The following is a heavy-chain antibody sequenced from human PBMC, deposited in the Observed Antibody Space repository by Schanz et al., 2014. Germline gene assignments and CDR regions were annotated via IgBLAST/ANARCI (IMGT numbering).Heavy chain of an antibody. CDR2: IDGKSTTV. D-gene: IGHD4-17*01. CDR1: GFSFSSYS. V-gene: IGHV3-48*01. Sequence: EVQLVESGGGLAKPGASLRLSCAASGFSFSSYSMNWVRQAPGKGLEWLSYIDGKSTTVYYADSVKGRFTVSRDNARNSLYLHMNTLGAEDTAVYCCARDGDRFYHNYCMDVWGKGTTVTVSS. CDR3: ARDGDRFYHNYCMDV. J-gene: IGHJ6*03.